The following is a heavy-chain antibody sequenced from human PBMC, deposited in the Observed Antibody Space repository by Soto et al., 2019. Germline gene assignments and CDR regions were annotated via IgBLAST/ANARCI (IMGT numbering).Heavy chain of an antibody. Sequence: PSETLSLTCTVSGGAVYAYYWSWIRQPPGKGLEWIGDIYYSGRTNYNPSLKSRVTISVDTSKSQFSLNLRSVTAADTAVYYCARGGHDFAFDYCGHGGLVTVSS. J-gene: IGHJ4*01. CDR1: GGAVYAYY. D-gene: IGHD5-12*01. CDR3: ARGGHDFAFDY. V-gene: IGHV4-59*02. CDR2: IYYSGRT.